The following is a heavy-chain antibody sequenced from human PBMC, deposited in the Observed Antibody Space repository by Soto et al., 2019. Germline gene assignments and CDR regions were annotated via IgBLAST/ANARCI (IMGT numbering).Heavy chain of an antibody. D-gene: IGHD3-10*01. CDR1: GGSMSNYY. CDR2: IYYSGTT. J-gene: IGHJ4*02. V-gene: IGHV4-59*01. CDR3: AREQDLGY. Sequence: SETLSLTCSVSGGSMSNYYWNWIRQSPGKGLEWIGYIYYSGTTNYNPSLKSRVTISIDTSKNQVSLNLTSVTSADTAVYYCAREQDLGYWGQGTLVTVSS.